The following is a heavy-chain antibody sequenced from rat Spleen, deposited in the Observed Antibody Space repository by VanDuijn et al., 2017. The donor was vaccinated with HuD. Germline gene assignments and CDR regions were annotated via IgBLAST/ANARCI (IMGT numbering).Heavy chain of an antibody. CDR2: MTYNGDT. Sequence: QVQLKESGPGLVQPSQTLSLTCTVSGFSLISNTIHWVRQPPGEGLEWMGRMTYNGDTSYNSALISRLSISRDPSKNQVFLKMNSLQTDDTGTYYCTIHPRYWGQGVMVTVSS. V-gene: IGHV2-63*01. D-gene: IGHD3-1*01. CDR3: TIHPRY. CDR1: GFSLISNT. J-gene: IGHJ2*01.